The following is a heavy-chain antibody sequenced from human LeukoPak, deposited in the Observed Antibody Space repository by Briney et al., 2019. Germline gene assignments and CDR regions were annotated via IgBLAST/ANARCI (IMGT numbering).Heavy chain of an antibody. CDR2: MNPGSGNT. CDR1: GYTFISFD. D-gene: IGHD3-10*01. Sequence: ASVKVSCKASGYTFISFDINWVGQATGQGPEWMGWMNPGSGNTGYAQRFRGRVTMTRDTSISTAYLELSSLTSEDTAVYYCASHTYYLSSGSFGHWGQGTLVTVSS. V-gene: IGHV1-8*01. J-gene: IGHJ4*02. CDR3: ASHTYYLSSGSFGH.